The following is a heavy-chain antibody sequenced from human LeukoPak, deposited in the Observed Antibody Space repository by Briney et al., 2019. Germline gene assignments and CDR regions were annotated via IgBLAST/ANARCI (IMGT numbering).Heavy chain of an antibody. Sequence: SETLSLTCTVSGGSISSYYWSWIRQPPGKGLEWIGYIYYSGSTNYNPSLKSRVTISVDTSKNQFSLKLSSVTAADTAVYYCARRGTAMVFDYWGQGTLVTVSS. V-gene: IGHV4-59*08. J-gene: IGHJ4*02. CDR2: IYYSGST. D-gene: IGHD5-18*01. CDR3: ARRGTAMVFDY. CDR1: GGSISSYY.